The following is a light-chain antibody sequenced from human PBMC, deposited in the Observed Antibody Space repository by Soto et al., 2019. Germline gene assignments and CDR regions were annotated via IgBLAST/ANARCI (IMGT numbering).Light chain of an antibody. CDR3: QQYNYWRT. CDR2: GAS. Sequence: EIVMTQSPATLSVSPGERATLSCRASQSVSSNLAWYQQKPGQAPRLLIYGASTRATSIPARFSGSGSGTEFTLTISGLQSEDFAVYYCQQYNYWRTFGQGTKVDI. J-gene: IGKJ1*01. CDR1: QSVSSN. V-gene: IGKV3-15*01.